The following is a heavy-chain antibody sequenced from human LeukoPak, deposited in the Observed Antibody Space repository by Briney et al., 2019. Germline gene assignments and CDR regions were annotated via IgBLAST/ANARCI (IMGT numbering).Heavy chain of an antibody. D-gene: IGHD3-22*01. V-gene: IGHV1-69*05. Sequence: SVKVSCKASGGTFSSYAISWVRQAPGQGLEWMGGIIPIFGAANYAQKFQGRVTITTDESTSTTSMELSSLRSEDTAVYYCARAEKYYYDSSGFCSAFDIWGQGTMVTVSS. CDR3: ARAEKYYYDSSGFCSAFDI. CDR1: GGTFSSYA. J-gene: IGHJ3*02. CDR2: IIPIFGAA.